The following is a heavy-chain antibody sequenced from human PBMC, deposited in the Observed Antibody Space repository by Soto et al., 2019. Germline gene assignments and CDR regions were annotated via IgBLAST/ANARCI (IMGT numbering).Heavy chain of an antibody. CDR2: IYYGGTA. CDR1: GGSISSSSYY. CDR3: ARAWKDYYVSVRIGCMHV. Sequence: SETLSLTCTVSGGSISSSSYYCGWFREPPGKGLKWIGTIYYGGTAYSNPSLTHRVSISVDTSKNQCSLKLSPVTAADTAVYYCARAWKDYYVSVRIGCMHVWDQGTTVTVS. D-gene: IGHD3-10*01. V-gene: IGHV4-39*01. J-gene: IGHJ6*02.